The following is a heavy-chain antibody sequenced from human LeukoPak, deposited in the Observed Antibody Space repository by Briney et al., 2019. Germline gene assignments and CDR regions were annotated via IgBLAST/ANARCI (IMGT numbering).Heavy chain of an antibody. CDR1: GFTFFNYA. CDR3: AKDRRHCTSTFCSGDHFDS. J-gene: IGHJ4*02. D-gene: IGHD2-8*01. V-gene: IGHV3-23*01. Sequence: GGSLRLSCAATGFTFFNYALAWVRQAPGKGLQSVSYISHSGHRPYYTASVLGRFTVSRDNSKNTLYLEMKGLTAEDTAVYYCAKDRRHCTSTFCSGDHFDSWGQGTLVTVSS. CDR2: ISHSGHRP.